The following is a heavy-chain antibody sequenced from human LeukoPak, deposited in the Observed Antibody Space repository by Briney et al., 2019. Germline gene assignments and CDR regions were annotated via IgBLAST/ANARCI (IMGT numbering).Heavy chain of an antibody. V-gene: IGHV3-30*03. CDR2: ISYDGSNK. J-gene: IGHJ4*02. D-gene: IGHD6-13*01. CDR3: ARQHSSSWYGYYFDY. CDR1: GFTFSSYG. Sequence: PGRSLRLSCAASGFTFSSYGMHWVRQAPGKGLEWVAVISYDGSNKYYADSVKGRFTISRDNSKNTLYLQMNSLRAEDTAVYYCARQHSSSWYGYYFDYWGQGTLVTVSS.